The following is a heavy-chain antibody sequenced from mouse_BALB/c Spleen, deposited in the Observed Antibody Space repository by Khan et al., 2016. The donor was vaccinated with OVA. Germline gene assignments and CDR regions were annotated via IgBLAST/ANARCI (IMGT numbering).Heavy chain of an antibody. Sequence: EVKLEESGPGLVKPSQSLSLTCTVTGYSITSDYAWNWIRQFPGNKLEWMGYISSSGSTNYTPALKSRISITRDTSKNQFFLQLNSVTTEDTATYICARDGSRYNYAMDYWGQGTSVTVSS. V-gene: IGHV3-2*02. D-gene: IGHD2-3*01. CDR1: GYSITSDYA. CDR2: ISSSGST. CDR3: ARDGSRYNYAMDY. J-gene: IGHJ4*01.